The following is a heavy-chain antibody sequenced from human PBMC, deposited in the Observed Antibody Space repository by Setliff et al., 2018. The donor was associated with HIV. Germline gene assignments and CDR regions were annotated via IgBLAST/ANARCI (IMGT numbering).Heavy chain of an antibody. J-gene: IGHJ4*02. CDR1: GGSIFGYY. CDR2: VHSNGDI. D-gene: IGHD1-26*01. CDR3: ARGLHSGTYWGTRPLGLDY. Sequence: SETLSLTCTVSGGSIFGYYWTWIRQPPGKGLEWIGYVHSNGDINYSPSLKSRITISLDTSRSQFSLKATSVTAADTAVYFCARGLHSGTYWGTRPLGLDYWGQGPLVTVSS. V-gene: IGHV4-59*08.